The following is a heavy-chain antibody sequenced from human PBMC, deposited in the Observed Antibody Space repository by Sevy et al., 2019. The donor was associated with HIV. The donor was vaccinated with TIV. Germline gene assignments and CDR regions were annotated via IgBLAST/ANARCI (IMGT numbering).Heavy chain of an antibody. Sequence: GGSLRLSCAASGFTFSNAWMSWVRQAPGKGLEWVGRIKSKTDGGTTDYAAPVKGRFTISRDDSKNTLYLQMNSLKTEDTAVYYCTTPSVAAAFYYYYMDVWGKGTTVTVSS. D-gene: IGHD6-13*01. V-gene: IGHV3-15*01. CDR1: GFTFSNAW. J-gene: IGHJ6*03. CDR3: TTPSVAAAFYYYYMDV. CDR2: IKSKTDGGTT.